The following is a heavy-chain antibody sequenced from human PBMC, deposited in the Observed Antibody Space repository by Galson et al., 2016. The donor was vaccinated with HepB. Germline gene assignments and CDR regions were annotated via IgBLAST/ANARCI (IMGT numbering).Heavy chain of an antibody. CDR1: GFTFSSYP. CDR2: IRTDATSV. V-gene: IGHV3-48*02. D-gene: IGHD2/OR15-2a*01. J-gene: IGHJ3*01. CDR3: VRDYLVAFDL. Sequence: SLRLSCAASGFTFSSYPMNWVRQAPGKGLEWLSNIRTDATSVYYADSVRGRFTISRDNAKNSLYLHMSSLRDEDTAVYHCVRDYLVAFDLWGQGAMVTVSS.